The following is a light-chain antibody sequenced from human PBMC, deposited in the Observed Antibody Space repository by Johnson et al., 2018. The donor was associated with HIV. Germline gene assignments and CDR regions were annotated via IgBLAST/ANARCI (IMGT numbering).Light chain of an antibody. Sequence: QSVLTQPPSVSAAPGQRVTISCSGTSSTFGNSYISWYQLLPGSPPKLLVFKNNYRPSGIPDRFSGPNSGTSATLAITGLQTGDEADYFSATWETSLSTGGVFGTGPKVTVL. J-gene: IGLJ1*01. CDR2: KNN. CDR3: ATWETSLSTGGV. V-gene: IGLV1-51*02. CDR1: SSTFGNSY.